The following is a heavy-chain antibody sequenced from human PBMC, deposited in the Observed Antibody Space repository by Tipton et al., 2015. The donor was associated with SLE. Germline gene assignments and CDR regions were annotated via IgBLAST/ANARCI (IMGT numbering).Heavy chain of an antibody. CDR3: AARYSGYLRH. CDR2: VDYAGRT. CDR1: GRSISSNSYY. Sequence: TLSLTCTVSGRSISSNSYYWVWIRQPPGKGLEWIGSVDYAGRTYYNPSLKSRVTLSVDTSKNQFSLNLSSVTAADTAVYYCAARYSGYLRHWGQGTLVTVSS. J-gene: IGHJ1*01. V-gene: IGHV4-39*01. D-gene: IGHD5-12*01.